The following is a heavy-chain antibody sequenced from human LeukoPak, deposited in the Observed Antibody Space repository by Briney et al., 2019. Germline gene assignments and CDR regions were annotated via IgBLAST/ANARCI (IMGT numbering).Heavy chain of an antibody. CDR1: GYTFTGYY. D-gene: IGHD2-15*01. CDR3: VREVVVAAPGYYMDV. Sequence: ASVKVSCKASGYTFTGYYMHWVRPAPGQGLELMGWINPNSGGTNYAQKFQGRVTMTRDTSISTAYMELSRLRSDATAVYYCVREVVVAAPGYYMDVGGKGTTVTVSS. V-gene: IGHV1-2*02. J-gene: IGHJ6*03. CDR2: INPNSGGT.